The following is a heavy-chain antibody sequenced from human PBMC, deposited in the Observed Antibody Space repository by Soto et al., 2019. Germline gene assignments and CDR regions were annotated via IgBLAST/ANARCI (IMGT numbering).Heavy chain of an antibody. Sequence: QVQLVESGGGVVQPGRSLRLSCAASGFTFSSYGMHWVRQAPGKGLEWVAVISYDGSNKYYADSVKGRFTISRDNSKNTLYLQMNSVRAEDTAVYYSAKIDYGDPTEPGDDYYYGMDVWGQGTTVTVSS. CDR3: AKIDYGDPTEPGDDYYYGMDV. V-gene: IGHV3-30*18. CDR1: GFTFSSYG. CDR2: ISYDGSNK. D-gene: IGHD4-17*01. J-gene: IGHJ6*02.